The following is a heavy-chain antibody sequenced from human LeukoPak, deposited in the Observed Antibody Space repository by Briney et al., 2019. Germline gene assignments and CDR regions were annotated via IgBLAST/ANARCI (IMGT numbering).Heavy chain of an antibody. Sequence: GXSLQISCEGSGSNFTSYWIGWGRQLPGKGLEWMGIIYPGDSDTRYSPSFQGQVTISADKSISTAYLQWSSLKASDTAMYYCAGGSGYLVKGRYFAYWGQGTLVTVSS. J-gene: IGHJ4*02. CDR1: GSNFTSYW. D-gene: IGHD3-22*01. V-gene: IGHV5-51*01. CDR2: IYPGDSDT. CDR3: AGGSGYLVKGRYFAY.